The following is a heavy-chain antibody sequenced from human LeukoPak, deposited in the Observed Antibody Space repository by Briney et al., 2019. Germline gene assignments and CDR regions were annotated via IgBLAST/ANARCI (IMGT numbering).Heavy chain of an antibody. CDR2: IYYSGST. J-gene: IGHJ4*02. CDR1: GGSISSYY. CDR3: ARHRIVGGKSDY. D-gene: IGHD1-26*01. Sequence: SETLSLTCTVSGGSISSYYWSWIRQPPGKGLEWIGYIYYSGSTNYNPSLKSRVTISVDTSKNQFSLKLSSVTAADTAVYYCARHRIVGGKSDYWGQGTLVTVSS. V-gene: IGHV4-59*08.